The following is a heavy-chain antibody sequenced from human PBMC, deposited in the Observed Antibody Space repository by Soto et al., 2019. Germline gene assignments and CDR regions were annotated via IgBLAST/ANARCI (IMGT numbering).Heavy chain of an antibody. CDR3: ARVYRYDFWSGYSNYYYGLDV. Sequence: GGSLSLSCAASGFTVSSYAMHWVRQAPGKGLEWVAVISYDGSNKYYADSVKGRFTISRDNSKNTLYLQMNSLRAEDTAVYYCARVYRYDFWSGYSNYYYGLDVWGQGTTVTVSS. CDR2: ISYDGSNK. J-gene: IGHJ6*02. D-gene: IGHD3-3*01. CDR1: GFTVSSYA. V-gene: IGHV3-30-3*01.